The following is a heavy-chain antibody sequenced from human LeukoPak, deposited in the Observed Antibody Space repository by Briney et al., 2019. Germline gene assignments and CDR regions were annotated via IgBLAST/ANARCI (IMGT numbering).Heavy chain of an antibody. Sequence: GGSLRLSCAASGFTFSNYYMSWIRQAPGKGLEWISYISSSATNIQYADSVKGRFTISRDNSKNTLYLQMNSLRAEDTAVYYCARIASGWYDYYYYGMDVWGQGTTVTVSS. CDR3: ARIASGWYDYYYYGMDV. CDR2: ISSSATNI. CDR1: GFTFSNYY. V-gene: IGHV3-11*04. D-gene: IGHD6-19*01. J-gene: IGHJ6*02.